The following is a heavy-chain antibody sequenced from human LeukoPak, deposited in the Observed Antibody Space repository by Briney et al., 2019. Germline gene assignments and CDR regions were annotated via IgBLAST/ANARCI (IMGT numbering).Heavy chain of an antibody. Sequence: GGSLRLSCAASGFTFSSYGMHWVRQGPGKGLEWVAVLSYDGKKKFYADSVQGRFTISRDNSKNTLYLQMNSLRAEDTAVYYCARARDPYYDSSITEWGQRTRLTVSS. D-gene: IGHD3-22*01. CDR3: ARARDPYYDSSITE. CDR2: LSYDGKKK. V-gene: IGHV3-30*03. J-gene: IGHJ4*02. CDR1: GFTFSSYG.